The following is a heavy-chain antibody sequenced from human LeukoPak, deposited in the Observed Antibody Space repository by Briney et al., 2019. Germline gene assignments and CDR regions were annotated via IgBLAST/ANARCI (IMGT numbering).Heavy chain of an antibody. J-gene: IGHJ4*02. D-gene: IGHD1-26*01. CDR3: ARHGGSYSFDY. CDR1: GGSISGYY. Sequence: SETLSLTCTVSGGSISGYYWSWIRQAPGKGLEWIGYIYFSGSTNYNPSLKSRVTISVDTSKNQFSLKLSSVTAADTAVYYCARHGGSYSFDYWGQGTLVTVSS. CDR2: IYFSGST. V-gene: IGHV4-59*01.